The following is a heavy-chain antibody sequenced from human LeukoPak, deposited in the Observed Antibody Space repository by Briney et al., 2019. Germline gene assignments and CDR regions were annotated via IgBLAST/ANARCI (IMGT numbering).Heavy chain of an antibody. D-gene: IGHD6-13*01. J-gene: IGHJ4*02. Sequence: PSETLSLTCAVYGGSFSGYYWSWIRQPPGKGLEWIGEINHSGSTNYNPSLKSRVTISVDTSKNQFSLKLSSVTAADTAVYHCARGHGSSWYFALDYWGQGTLVTVSS. CDR2: INHSGST. CDR1: GGSFSGYY. V-gene: IGHV4-34*01. CDR3: ARGHGSSWYFALDY.